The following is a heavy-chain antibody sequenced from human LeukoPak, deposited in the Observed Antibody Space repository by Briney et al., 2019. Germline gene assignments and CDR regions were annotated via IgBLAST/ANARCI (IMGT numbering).Heavy chain of an antibody. CDR1: GFTFSIYA. CDR3: AKAGYDTSRSYFDY. J-gene: IGHJ4*02. Sequence: PGCSLILSCAATGFTFSIYAMSYVLQPPGNGLDWVSAISGSGVSTYYADSVKGRFTISRDNSKNTLSLQMNSLRGEDTAVYYCAKAGYDTSRSYFDYWGQGNLVTVSS. D-gene: IGHD3-22*01. V-gene: IGHV3-23*01. CDR2: ISGSGVST.